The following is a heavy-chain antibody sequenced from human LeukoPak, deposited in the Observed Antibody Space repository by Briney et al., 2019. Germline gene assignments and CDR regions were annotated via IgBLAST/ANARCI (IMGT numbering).Heavy chain of an antibody. D-gene: IGHD3-3*01. CDR2: ISGSDVTT. Sequence: GGSLRLSCAASGLTVSGNYMSWVRQAPGKGLEWVSGISGSDVTTYCADSVKGRFTISRDNSKNTLYLQMNSLRAEDTAVYFCAKEYDFWSGRNDAFDIWGQGTMVTVSS. CDR3: AKEYDFWSGRNDAFDI. J-gene: IGHJ3*02. V-gene: IGHV3-23*01. CDR1: GLTVSGNY.